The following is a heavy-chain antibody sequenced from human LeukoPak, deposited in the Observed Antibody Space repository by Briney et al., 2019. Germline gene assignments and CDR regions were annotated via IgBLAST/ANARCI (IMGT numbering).Heavy chain of an antibody. CDR2: IWHDGSNK. D-gene: IGHD6-13*01. CDR3: ARDASGVAAAGTLGWFDP. J-gene: IGHJ5*02. CDR1: GFTFSYYG. Sequence: PGGSLRLSCAASGFTFSYYGMHWVRQVPGKGLEWVAVIWHDGSNKYYADSVKGRFTISRDNSKNMLYLQMSSLSAEDTAVYYCARDASGVAAAGTLGWFDPWGQGTLVTVSS. V-gene: IGHV3-33*01.